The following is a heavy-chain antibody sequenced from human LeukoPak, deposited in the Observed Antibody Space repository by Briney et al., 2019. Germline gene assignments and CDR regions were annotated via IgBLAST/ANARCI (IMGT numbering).Heavy chain of an antibody. V-gene: IGHV3-30-3*01. CDR1: GFTFSSYA. CDR3: ARDFYSSSWDFIFDY. D-gene: IGHD6-13*01. CDR2: ISYDGSNK. J-gene: IGHJ4*02. Sequence: GRSLRLSCAASGFTFSSYAMHWVRQAPGKGLEWVAVISYDGSNKYYADSVKGRFTISRDNSKNTLYLQMNSLRAEDTAVYYCARDFYSSSWDFIFDYWGQGTLVTVSS.